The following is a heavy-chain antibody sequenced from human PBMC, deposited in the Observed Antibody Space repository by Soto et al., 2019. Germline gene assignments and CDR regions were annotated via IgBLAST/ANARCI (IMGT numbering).Heavy chain of an antibody. D-gene: IGHD6-13*01. CDR2: FDPEDGET. CDR3: ATALDSSSWYSFDY. CDR1: GRTFSSYA. V-gene: IGHV1-24*01. J-gene: IGHJ4*02. Sequence: ASVKVSCKASGRTFSSYAISWVRQAPGKGLEWMGGFDPEDGETIYAQKFQGRVTMTEDTSTDTAYMELSSLRSEDTAVYYCATALDSSSWYSFDYWGQGTLVTVSS.